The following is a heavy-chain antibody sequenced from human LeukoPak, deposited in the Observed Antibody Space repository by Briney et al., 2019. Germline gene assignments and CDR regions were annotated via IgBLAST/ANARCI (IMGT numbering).Heavy chain of an antibody. V-gene: IGHV3-49*04. CDR2: ISSEAYGGTP. CDR1: GFTFGDYA. Sequence: GRSLRLSCTASGFTFGDYAMTWVRQAPGKGLEWVGFISSEAYGGTPEYAASVKGRFTISRDDSKGVAYLQMNSLKTEDTAVYYCTRDQTPYYWGQGTLVTVSS. J-gene: IGHJ4*02. CDR3: TRDQTPYY.